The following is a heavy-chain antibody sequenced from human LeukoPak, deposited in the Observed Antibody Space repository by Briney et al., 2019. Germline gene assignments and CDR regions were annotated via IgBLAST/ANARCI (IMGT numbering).Heavy chain of an antibody. Sequence: PGGSLRLSCTASGFTFSSYSMNWVRHSPGKGLEWVSYISSSNRTIYYADSVKGRFTISRDNAKNSLYLQMNSLRAEDTAVYYCAKGSSLYYWGQRTLVTVSS. CDR2: ISSSNRTI. CDR3: AKGSSLYY. CDR1: GFTFSSYS. D-gene: IGHD2-2*01. V-gene: IGHV3-48*01. J-gene: IGHJ4*02.